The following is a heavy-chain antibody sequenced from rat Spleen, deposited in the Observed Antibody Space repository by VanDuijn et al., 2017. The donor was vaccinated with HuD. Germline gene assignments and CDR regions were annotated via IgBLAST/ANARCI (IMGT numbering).Heavy chain of an antibody. CDR1: GFTFSNYG. CDR2: ISYDGSST. V-gene: IGHV5-29*01. J-gene: IGHJ4*01. CDR3: ARLRWDVMDA. Sequence: EVQLVESGGGLVQPGRSLKLSCAASGFTFSNYGMAWVRQAPTKGLEWVATISYDGSSTYYRDSVRGRFTISRDNVKSTLYLQMDSLRSEDTATYDCARLRWDVMDAWGQGASVTVSS. D-gene: IGHD1-5*01.